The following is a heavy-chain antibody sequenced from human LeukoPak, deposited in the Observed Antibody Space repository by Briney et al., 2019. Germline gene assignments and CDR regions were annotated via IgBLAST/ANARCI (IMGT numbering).Heavy chain of an antibody. V-gene: IGHV3-74*01. CDR2: INSYGSST. J-gene: IGHJ3*02. D-gene: IGHD1-26*01. CDR1: GFTFSSYW. Sequence: WGSLRLSCAASGFTFSSYWMHWVRQPPGKGLVWVSRINSYGSSTNYADSAKGRFTISRDNAKNTLYLQMNSLRAEDTAVYYWARAHVGDSGDVFDIWGQGTMVTVSS. CDR3: ARAHVGDSGDVFDI.